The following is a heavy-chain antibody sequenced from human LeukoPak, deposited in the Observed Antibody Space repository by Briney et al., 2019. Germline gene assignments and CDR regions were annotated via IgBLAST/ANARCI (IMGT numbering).Heavy chain of an antibody. D-gene: IGHD5-12*01. CDR1: GFTFSKYG. Sequence: PGRSLRLSCAASGFTFSKYGIHWVRQAPGKGLEWVAVIWYDGRTKYYADSVKGRFTISRDNSKNTLYLQMNSLRAEDTAVYYCARDFEYSSSTGVYWGQGTLVIVSS. V-gene: IGHV3-33*01. CDR2: IWYDGRTK. J-gene: IGHJ4*02. CDR3: ARDFEYSSSTGVY.